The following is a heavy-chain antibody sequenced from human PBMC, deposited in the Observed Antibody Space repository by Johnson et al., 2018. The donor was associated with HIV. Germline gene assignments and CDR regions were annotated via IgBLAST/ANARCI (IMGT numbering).Heavy chain of an antibody. V-gene: IGHV3-7*05. CDR1: GFTFSGYW. D-gene: IGHD3-16*01. J-gene: IGHJ3*02. Sequence: VQLVESGGGLVQPGGSLRLSCAASGFTFSGYWMNWVRQAPGKGLEWVANIKQDGSEKYYVDSVKGRLTISRDNAKNSLFLQMNSLRAEDTAVYYCARDRWGSSMRSDAFDIWGQGTMVTVSS. CDR2: IKQDGSEK. CDR3: ARDRWGSSMRSDAFDI.